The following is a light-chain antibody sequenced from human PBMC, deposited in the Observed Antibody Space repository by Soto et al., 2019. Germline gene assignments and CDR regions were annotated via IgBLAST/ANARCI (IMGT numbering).Light chain of an antibody. Sequence: DIQMTQSPSSLSASVGDRVTITCRASQGISNYLAWYQQKPGKVPKLLIYAASTLQSGVPSRFSGSGSGTDFTLTISSLQPKDVAIDYCQKYNSDPRTFGQGTKVELK. CDR3: QKYNSDPRT. CDR2: AAS. V-gene: IGKV1-27*01. CDR1: QGISNY. J-gene: IGKJ1*01.